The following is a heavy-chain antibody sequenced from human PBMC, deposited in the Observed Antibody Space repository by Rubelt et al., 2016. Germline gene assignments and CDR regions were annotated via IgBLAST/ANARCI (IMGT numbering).Heavy chain of an antibody. CDR3: ARGDLRPNDY. V-gene: IGHV1-3*01. CDR2: INAGNGNT. J-gene: IGHJ4*02. D-gene: IGHD1-26*01. Sequence: MHWVRQAPGQRLEWMGWINAGNGNTKYSQKFQGRVTITRDTSASTAYMELSSLRSEDTAVYYCARGDLRPNDYWGQGTLVTVSS.